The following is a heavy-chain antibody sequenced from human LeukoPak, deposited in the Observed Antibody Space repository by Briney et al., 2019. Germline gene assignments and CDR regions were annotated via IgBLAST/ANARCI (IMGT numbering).Heavy chain of an antibody. D-gene: IGHD3-3*01. CDR2: IYTSGST. Sequence: SETLSLTCTVSGGSISSYYWSWIRQPAGKGLEWIGRIYTSGSTNYNPSLKSRVTMSVDTSKNQFSLKLSSVTAADTAVYYCAKKSAIFGVVLIEGFDYWGQGTLVTVSS. CDR1: GGSISSYY. CDR3: AKKSAIFGVVLIEGFDY. J-gene: IGHJ4*02. V-gene: IGHV4-4*07.